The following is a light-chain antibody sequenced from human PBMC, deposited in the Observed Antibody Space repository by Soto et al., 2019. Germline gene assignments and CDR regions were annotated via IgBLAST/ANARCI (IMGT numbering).Light chain of an antibody. Sequence: QSALTQPASVSGSPGQSITISCTGTSSDVGDYNYVSWYQQHPGKAPKLMIYEVTNRPSGVSNRFSGSKSGNTASLIISGLQAEDEADYYCSSYTGSNTWVFGGGTKLTVL. CDR2: EVT. CDR1: SSDVGDYNY. J-gene: IGLJ3*02. V-gene: IGLV2-14*01. CDR3: SSYTGSNTWV.